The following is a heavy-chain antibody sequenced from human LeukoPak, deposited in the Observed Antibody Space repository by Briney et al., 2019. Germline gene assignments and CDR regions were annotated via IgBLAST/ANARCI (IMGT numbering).Heavy chain of an antibody. CDR3: AKESPYYYDSSDFFPPDY. J-gene: IGHJ4*02. CDR2: ISGSGGST. CDR1: GFTFSTYG. Sequence: GGSLRLSCAASGFTFSTYGMSWVRQAPGRGLEWVSTISGSGGSTYYADSVKGRFTISRDNSKNTLYLQMNSLRAEDTAVYYCAKESPYYYDSSDFFPPDYWGQGTLVTVSS. D-gene: IGHD3-22*01. V-gene: IGHV3-23*01.